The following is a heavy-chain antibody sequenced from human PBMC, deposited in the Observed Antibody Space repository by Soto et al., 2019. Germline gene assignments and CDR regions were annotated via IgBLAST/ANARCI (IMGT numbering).Heavy chain of an antibody. V-gene: IGHV1-69*13. Sequence: GASVKVSCKASGGTFSSYAISWVRQAPGQGLEWMGGIIPIFGTANYAQKFQGRVTITADESTSTAYMELGSLRSEDTAVYYCASAPSNYDFWSGYPLAAYWGQGTLVTVSS. CDR3: ASAPSNYDFWSGYPLAAY. J-gene: IGHJ4*02. CDR1: GGTFSSYA. D-gene: IGHD3-3*01. CDR2: IIPIFGTA.